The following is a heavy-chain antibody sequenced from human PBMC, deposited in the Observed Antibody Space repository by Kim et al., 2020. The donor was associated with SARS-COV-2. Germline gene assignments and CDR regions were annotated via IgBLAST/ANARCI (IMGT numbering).Heavy chain of an antibody. CDR1: GGSISSGSYY. D-gene: IGHD2-2*02. J-gene: IGHJ6*02. Sequence: SETLSLTCTVSGGSISSGSYYWSWIRQPAGKGLEWIGRIYTSGSTNYNPSLKSRVTISVDTSKNQFSLKLSSVTAADTAVYYCAREGGFVVVPAAILVGLRRDYYYYGMDVWGQGTTVTVSS. CDR3: AREGGFVVVPAAILVGLRRDYYYYGMDV. CDR2: IYTSGST. V-gene: IGHV4-61*02.